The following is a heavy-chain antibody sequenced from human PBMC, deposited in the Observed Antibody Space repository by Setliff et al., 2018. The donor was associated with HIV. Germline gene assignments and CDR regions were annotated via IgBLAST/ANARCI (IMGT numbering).Heavy chain of an antibody. V-gene: IGHV4-59*01. CDR3: ARGAELLWFGELHNIPYFDY. J-gene: IGHJ4*02. Sequence: SETLSPTCTVSGGSISSYYWSWIRQPPGKGLEWIGYIYYSGSTNYNPSLKSRVTISVDTSKNQFSLKLSSVTAADTAVYYCARGAELLWFGELHNIPYFDYWGQGTLVTVSS. CDR1: GGSISSYY. CDR2: IYYSGST. D-gene: IGHD3-10*01.